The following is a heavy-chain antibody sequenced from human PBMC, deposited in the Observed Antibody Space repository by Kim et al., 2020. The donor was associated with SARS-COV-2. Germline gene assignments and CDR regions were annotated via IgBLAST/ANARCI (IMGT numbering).Heavy chain of an antibody. CDR1: GFTFSNYA. J-gene: IGHJ4*02. V-gene: IGHV3-23*01. D-gene: IGHD5-12*01. CDR2: ISGGGDST. Sequence: GGSLRLSCAASGFTFSNYAMSWVRQAPGVGLEWVSVISGGGDSTYYADSVRGRLTISRDNSKNTLYLHMNSLRVEDTAVYFCAKDVAATGHDPRDYVDYWGRGIQVTVSS. CDR3: AKDVAATGHDPRDYVDY.